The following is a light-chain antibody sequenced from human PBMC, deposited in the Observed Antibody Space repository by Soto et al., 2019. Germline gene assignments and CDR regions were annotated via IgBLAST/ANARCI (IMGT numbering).Light chain of an antibody. CDR2: DNN. CDR1: SSNIGAGYD. V-gene: IGLV1-40*01. Sequence: QSVLTQPPLMSGAPGQRVTISCTGSSSNIGAGYDVHWYQQHPGTAPKLLIFDNNNRPSGVPDRFSGSKSDTSASLAITGLQAEDEADYYCQSFDTSLSGFVVFGGGTKVTVL. CDR3: QSFDTSLSGFVV. J-gene: IGLJ2*01.